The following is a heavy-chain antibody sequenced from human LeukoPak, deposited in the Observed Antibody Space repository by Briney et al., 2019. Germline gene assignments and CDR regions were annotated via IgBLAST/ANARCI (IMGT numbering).Heavy chain of an antibody. Sequence: PGGSLRLCCAASGFTFSSYAMSWVRQAPGKGLEWVSAISGSGGSTYYADSVKGRFTISRDNSKNTLYLQMNSLRAEDTAVYYCAKDREFGDYGGGYFDYWGQGTLVTVSS. J-gene: IGHJ4*02. CDR1: GFTFSSYA. CDR3: AKDREFGDYGGGYFDY. V-gene: IGHV3-23*01. CDR2: ISGSGGST. D-gene: IGHD3-10*01.